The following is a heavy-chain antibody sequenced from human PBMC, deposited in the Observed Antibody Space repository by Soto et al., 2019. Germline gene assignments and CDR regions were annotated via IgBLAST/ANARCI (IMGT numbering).Heavy chain of an antibody. D-gene: IGHD3-3*01. CDR2: ISSSGSTI. CDR1: GFTFSDYY. V-gene: IGHV3-11*01. Sequence: VGSVRLSCAASGFTFSDYYMSWIRQAPGKGLEWVSYISSSGSTIYYADSVKGRFTISRDNAKNSLYLQMNSLRAEDTAVYYCARTYYDFWSGFPWTYGMDVWGQGTTVTVSS. CDR3: ARTYYDFWSGFPWTYGMDV. J-gene: IGHJ6*02.